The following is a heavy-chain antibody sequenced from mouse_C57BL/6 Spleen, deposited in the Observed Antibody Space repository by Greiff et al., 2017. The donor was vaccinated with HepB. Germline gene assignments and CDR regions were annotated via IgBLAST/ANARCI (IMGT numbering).Heavy chain of an antibody. CDR3: ARGGATVSYYFDY. CDR2: INPSSGYT. CDR1: GYTFTSYT. Sequence: QLQQSGAELARPGASVKMSCKASGYTFTSYTMHWVKQRPGQGLEWIGYINPSSGYTKYNQKFKDKATLTADKSSSTAYMQLSSLTSEDSAVYYCARGGATVSYYFDYWGQGTTLTVSS. J-gene: IGHJ2*01. V-gene: IGHV1-4*01. D-gene: IGHD1-1*01.